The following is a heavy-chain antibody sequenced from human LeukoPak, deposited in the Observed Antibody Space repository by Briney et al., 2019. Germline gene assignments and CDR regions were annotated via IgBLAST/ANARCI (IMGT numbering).Heavy chain of an antibody. D-gene: IGHD5-12*01. J-gene: IGHJ6*03. CDR1: GYTFSSYG. CDR2: ISAYNGNT. V-gene: IGHV1-18*01. CDR3: ARVGSGYEDYYYYYMDV. Sequence: ASVKVSCKASGYTFSSYGISWVRQAPGQGLEWMGWISAYNGNTNYAQKLQGRVTMTTDTSTSTAYMELRSLRSDDTAVYYCARVGSGYEDYYYYYMDVWGKGTTVTISS.